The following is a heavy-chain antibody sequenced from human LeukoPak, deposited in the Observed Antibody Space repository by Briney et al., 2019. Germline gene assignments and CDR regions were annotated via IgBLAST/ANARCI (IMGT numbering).Heavy chain of an antibody. CDR2: IYIGGST. J-gene: IGHJ3*02. Sequence: GGSLRLSCAASGFTFSSNYMNWVRQAPGKGLEWVSVIYIGGSTYYADSVKGRFTISRDNSKNTLYVQMNSLRAEDTAVYYCARSSRDVDAFDTWGQGTMVTVSS. V-gene: IGHV3-66*02. CDR1: GFTFSSNY. CDR3: ARSSRDVDAFDT. D-gene: IGHD5-24*01.